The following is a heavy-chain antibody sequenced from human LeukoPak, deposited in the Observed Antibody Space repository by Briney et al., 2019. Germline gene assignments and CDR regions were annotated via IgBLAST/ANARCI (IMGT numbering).Heavy chain of an antibody. CDR3: ARERVADSSGYYYERNAFDI. V-gene: IGHV1-46*01. J-gene: IGHJ3*02. CDR1: GYTFTSHY. CDR2: INPSGGST. Sequence: ASEKVSCKASGYTFTSHYMHWVRQAPGHGLEWMGIINPSGGSTSYAQKFQGRVTMTRDTSTSTVYMELSSLRSEDTAVYYCARERVADSSGYYYERNAFDIWGQGTMVTVSS. D-gene: IGHD3-22*01.